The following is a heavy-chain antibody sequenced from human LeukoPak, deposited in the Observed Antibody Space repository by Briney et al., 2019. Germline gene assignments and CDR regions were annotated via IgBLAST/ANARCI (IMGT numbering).Heavy chain of an antibody. CDR2: ISSSSSTI. Sequence: GGSLRLSCAASGFTFSSYSMNWVRRAPGKGLEWVSYISSSSSTIYYADSVKGRFTISRDNAKNSLYLQMNSLRAEDTAVYYCARDGYNYFYYYYYYMDVWGKGTTVTVSS. CDR1: GFTFSSYS. D-gene: IGHD5-24*01. J-gene: IGHJ6*03. CDR3: ARDGYNYFYYYYYYMDV. V-gene: IGHV3-48*04.